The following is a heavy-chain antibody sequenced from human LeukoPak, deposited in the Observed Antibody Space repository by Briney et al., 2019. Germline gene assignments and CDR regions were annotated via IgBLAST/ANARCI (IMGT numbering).Heavy chain of an antibody. V-gene: IGHV3-23*01. CDR1: GITLSNYG. J-gene: IGHJ4*02. CDR2: ISDSGGRT. CDR3: ARTAMGDYVRFPNDY. Sequence: GGSLRLSCAVSGITLSNYGMSWVSQAPGKGLEWVAGISDSGGRTNYADSVKGRFTISRDNPKNTLYLQMNSLRAEDTALYYCARTAMGDYVRFPNDYWGQGTLVTVSS. D-gene: IGHD4-17*01.